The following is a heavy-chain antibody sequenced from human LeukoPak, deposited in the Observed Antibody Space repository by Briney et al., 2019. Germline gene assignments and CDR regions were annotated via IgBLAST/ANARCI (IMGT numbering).Heavy chain of an antibody. D-gene: IGHD3-10*01. CDR3: ARGGDRSFDY. Sequence: PSETLSLACTVSGASISSYYWSWIRQPPGKGLEWIGYIYYSGSTNYNPSLKSRVTISVDTSKNQFSLKLSSVTAADTAVYYCARGGDRSFDYWGQGTLVTVSS. CDR2: IYYSGST. J-gene: IGHJ4*02. CDR1: GASISSYY. V-gene: IGHV4-59*01.